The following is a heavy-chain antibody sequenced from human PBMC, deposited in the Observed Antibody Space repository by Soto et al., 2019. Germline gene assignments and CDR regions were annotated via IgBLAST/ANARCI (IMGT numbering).Heavy chain of an antibody. CDR1: GGTFSSYA. CDR3: ARSQGSCTSLEIYYYYYYGMDV. J-gene: IGHJ6*02. V-gene: IGHV1-69*01. D-gene: IGHD2-2*01. Sequence: QVQLVQSGAEVKKPGSSVKVSCKASGGTFSSYAISWVRQAPGQGLEWMGGIIPISGTANYEQKFQGRGTITADESTSTAYMELSSMRSADTAVYYCARSQGSCTSLEIYYYYYYGMDVWGQGTTVTVSS. CDR2: IIPISGTA.